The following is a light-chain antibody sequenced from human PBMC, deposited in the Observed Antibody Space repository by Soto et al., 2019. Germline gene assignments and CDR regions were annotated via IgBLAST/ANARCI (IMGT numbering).Light chain of an antibody. Sequence: EIVMTQSPATLSLSPGETATLSCRASQSVHSNLAWFQQHPGQAPRLLIYGASSRATGIPVRFSGSGSGTEFTLTISSLQPEDFAVYYCQQYNNWPYTFGQGTKLEI. CDR1: QSVHSN. V-gene: IGKV3-15*01. J-gene: IGKJ2*01. CDR2: GAS. CDR3: QQYNNWPYT.